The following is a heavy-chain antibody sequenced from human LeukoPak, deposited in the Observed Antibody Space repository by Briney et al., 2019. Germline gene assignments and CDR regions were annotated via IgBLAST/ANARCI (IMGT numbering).Heavy chain of an antibody. CDR1: GFTFSSYS. J-gene: IGHJ6*02. Sequence: PGGSLRLSCAASGFTFSSYSMNWVRQAPGKGLEWVSSISSGSSYIYYADSVKGRFTISRDNAKNSLYLQMNSLRAEDTAVYYCARDWYYGDYVKGYYYYGMDVWGQGTTVTVSS. D-gene: IGHD4-17*01. CDR2: ISSGSSYI. V-gene: IGHV3-21*01. CDR3: ARDWYYGDYVKGYYYYGMDV.